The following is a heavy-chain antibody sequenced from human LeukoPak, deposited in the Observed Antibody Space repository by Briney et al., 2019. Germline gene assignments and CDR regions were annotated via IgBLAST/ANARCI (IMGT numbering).Heavy chain of an antibody. CDR2: IYHSGST. D-gene: IGHD1-26*01. V-gene: IGHV4-38-2*02. J-gene: IGHJ4*02. CDR1: GYSLSSGYY. CDR3: ARSVGAYHFDY. Sequence: SETLSLTCTVSGYSLSSGYYWGWIRPPPGKGLEWIGSIYHSGSTYYNPSLKSRVTISVDTSKNQFSLKLSSVTAADTAVYYCARSVGAYHFDYWGQGTLVTVSS.